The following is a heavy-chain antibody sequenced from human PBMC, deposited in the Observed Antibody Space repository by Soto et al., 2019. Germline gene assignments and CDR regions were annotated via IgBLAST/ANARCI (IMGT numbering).Heavy chain of an antibody. CDR2: IYTSGST. D-gene: IGHD3-10*01. J-gene: IGHJ5*02. V-gene: IGHV4-4*07. CDR3: ARFNYGSGSPPLERWFDP. CDR1: GGSISSYY. Sequence: SETLSLTCTVSGGSISSYYWSWIRQPAGKGLEWIGRIYTSGSTNYNPSLKSRVTMSVDTSKNQFSLKLSSVTAADTAVYYCARFNYGSGSPPLERWFDPWGQGTLVTVSS.